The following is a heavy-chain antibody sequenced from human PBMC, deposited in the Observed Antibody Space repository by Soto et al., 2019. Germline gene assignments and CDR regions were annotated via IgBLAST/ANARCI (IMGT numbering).Heavy chain of an antibody. CDR1: GYTLTELS. CDR2: FDPEDGET. Sequence: ASVKVTCKVSGYTLTELSMHWVRQAPGKGLEWMGGFDPEDGETIYAQKFQGRVAMTEDTSTDTAYMELSSLRSEDTAVYYCATARQQPYDAFDIWGQGTMVTVSS. D-gene: IGHD6-13*01. J-gene: IGHJ3*02. CDR3: ATARQQPYDAFDI. V-gene: IGHV1-24*01.